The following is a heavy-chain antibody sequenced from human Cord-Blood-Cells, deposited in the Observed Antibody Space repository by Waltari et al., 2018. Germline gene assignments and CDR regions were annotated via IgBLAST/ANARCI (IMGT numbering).Heavy chain of an antibody. Sequence: QVQLVQSGAEVKKPGASVKVSCKASGYTFTGYYMHWVRQAPGQGLEWMGWINPNRGGTNYAQKFQGWVTMTRDTSISTAYMELSRLRSDDTAVYYCAREGLGGHDAFDIWGQGTMVTVSS. D-gene: IGHD7-27*01. CDR3: AREGLGGHDAFDI. CDR1: GYTFTGYY. V-gene: IGHV1-2*04. J-gene: IGHJ3*02. CDR2: INPNRGGT.